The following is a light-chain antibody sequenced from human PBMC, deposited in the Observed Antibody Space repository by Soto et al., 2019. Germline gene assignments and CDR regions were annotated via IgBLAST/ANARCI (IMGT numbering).Light chain of an antibody. V-gene: IGLV1-47*01. J-gene: IGLJ1*01. CDR1: NSKIGSNY. CDR3: AAWDDSLSGYV. Sequence: VLTPAPSGARTHRQGGRLTCSGNNSKIGSNYVYWYQQLPGTAPKLRIYRNNQRPSGVPDRFSGSKSGTSASLAVSGLRSEDEADYYCAAWDDSLSGYVFGTGTKVTVL. CDR2: RNN.